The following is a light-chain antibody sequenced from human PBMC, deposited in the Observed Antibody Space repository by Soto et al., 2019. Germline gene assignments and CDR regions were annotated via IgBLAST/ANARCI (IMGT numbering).Light chain of an antibody. Sequence: QSALTQPASVSGSPGQSITISCTGTSSDVGGYNYVSWYQQHPGKAPKLMIYEVSNRPSGVSNRFSGSKSGNTASLTISGLQVEDEADYYGSSYTSSSTRVFGGGTKLTVL. CDR1: SSDVGGYNY. V-gene: IGLV2-14*01. J-gene: IGLJ3*02. CDR3: SSYTSSSTRV. CDR2: EVS.